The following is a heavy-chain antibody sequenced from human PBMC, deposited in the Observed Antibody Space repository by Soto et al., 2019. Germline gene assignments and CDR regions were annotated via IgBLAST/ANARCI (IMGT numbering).Heavy chain of an antibody. CDR3: ARHPERIAEIGWFDP. V-gene: IGHV3-48*01. D-gene: IGHD6-13*01. J-gene: IGHJ5*02. Sequence: EVQLVESGGGLVQPGGSLRLSCAASGFTFSSYSMNWVRQAPGKGLEWVSYISSSSSTIYYADSVKGRFTISRANAKNSRYLQMNSLRAEDTAVYYCARHPERIAEIGWFDPWGQGTLVTVSS. CDR2: ISSSSSTI. CDR1: GFTFSSYS.